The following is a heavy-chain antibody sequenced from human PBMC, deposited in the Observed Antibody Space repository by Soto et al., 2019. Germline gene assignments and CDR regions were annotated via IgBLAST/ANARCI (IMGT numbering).Heavy chain of an antibody. Sequence: NLSETLSLTCTVSGGSISSGGYYWSWIRQHPGKGLEWIGYIYYSGSTYYNPSLKSRVTISVDTSKNQFSLKLSSVTAADTAVYYCARDDTGDPDAFDIWGQGTMVTVSS. D-gene: IGHD5-18*01. CDR1: GGSISSGGYY. V-gene: IGHV4-31*03. CDR2: IYYSGST. CDR3: ARDDTGDPDAFDI. J-gene: IGHJ3*02.